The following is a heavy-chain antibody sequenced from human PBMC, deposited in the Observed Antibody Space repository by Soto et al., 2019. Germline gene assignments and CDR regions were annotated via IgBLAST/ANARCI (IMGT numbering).Heavy chain of an antibody. CDR2: MYHSGST. CDR1: GGSFSGDY. D-gene: IGHD1-26*01. V-gene: IGHV4-34*01. CDR3: ARVKRSTSRLDP. Sequence: SETLSLTCAVYGGSFSGDYWNWIRQSPGKGLEWIGEMYHSGSTSYNPSLKTGATISVDTSKNQFSLKLTSVTAADTAIYYCARVKRSTSRLDPWGQGTLVTVSS. J-gene: IGHJ5*02.